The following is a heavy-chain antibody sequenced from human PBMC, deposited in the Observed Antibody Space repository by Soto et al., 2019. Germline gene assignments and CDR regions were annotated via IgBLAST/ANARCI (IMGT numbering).Heavy chain of an antibody. CDR1: GYTFTSYG. Sequence: QVQLVQSGAEVKKPGASVKVSCKASGYTFTSYGISWVRQAPGQGLEWMGWISAYNGNTNYAQKLQGRVTMTTDTTTSTAYKELRRLRSDDTAVYYWAEGRDGYNSQFDYWGQGTLVTVSS. CDR3: AEGRDGYNSQFDY. CDR2: ISAYNGNT. D-gene: IGHD5-12*01. V-gene: IGHV1-18*01. J-gene: IGHJ4*02.